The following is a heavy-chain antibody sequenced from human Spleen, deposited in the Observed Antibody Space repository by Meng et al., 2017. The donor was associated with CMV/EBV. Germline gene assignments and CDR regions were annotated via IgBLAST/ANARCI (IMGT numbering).Heavy chain of an antibody. D-gene: IGHD7-27*01. CDR2: ISFSCSYT. V-gene: IGHV3-21*01. J-gene: IGHJ4*02. CDR1: AFTFTHSN. Sequence: LSFSSSAFTFTHSNMYWLRQAPGKGLAWVSSISFSCSYTDYADSVQGRFTISRDNAKNSLYLQMNSLRAEYTAVYYCARGSGDRDYWGQGTLVTVSS. CDR3: ARGSGDRDY.